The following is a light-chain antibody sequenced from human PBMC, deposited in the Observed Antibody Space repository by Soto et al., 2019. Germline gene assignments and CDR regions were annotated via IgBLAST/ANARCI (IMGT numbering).Light chain of an antibody. J-gene: IGKJ3*01. V-gene: IGKV3-11*01. CDR3: QQRSTCT. Sequence: EIVVTQFPATLSLSPGERATLSCRASQSVSSYLAWYQQKPGQAPRLLIYDASKRATGIPARFSGSGSGTDFTLAISSLEPEDFAVYYCQQRSTCTVGPGTKVDSK. CDR2: DAS. CDR1: QSVSSY.